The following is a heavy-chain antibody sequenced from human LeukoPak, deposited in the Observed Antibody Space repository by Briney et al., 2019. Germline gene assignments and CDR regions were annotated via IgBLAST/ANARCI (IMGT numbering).Heavy chain of an antibody. CDR2: ISGRGGST. CDR1: GFTFSGYS. V-gene: IGHV3-23*01. CDR3: AKGIAAAPPDGFDI. Sequence: GGSLRLSCAASGFTFSGYSMHWVRQAPGKGLEWVSAISGRGGSTFYAHSVKGRFTISRDNSKDTLYLQMHSLRAEDTAVYYCAKGIAAAPPDGFDIWDQGTMVTVSS. J-gene: IGHJ3*02. D-gene: IGHD6-13*01.